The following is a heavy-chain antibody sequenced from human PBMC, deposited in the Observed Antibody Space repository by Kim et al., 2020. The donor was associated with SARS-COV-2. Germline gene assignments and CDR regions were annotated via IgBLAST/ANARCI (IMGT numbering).Heavy chain of an antibody. J-gene: IGHJ6*02. Sequence: SETLSLTCAVYGGSFSGYYWSWIRQPPGKGLEWIGEINHSGSTNYNPSLKSRVTISVDTSKNQFSLKLSSVTAADTAVYYCARGGTFSVTIFGVVIIRPRMGVWGQATTVSVSS. CDR3: ARGGTFSVTIFGVVIIRPRMGV. CDR1: GGSFSGYY. V-gene: IGHV4-34*01. CDR2: INHSGST. D-gene: IGHD3-3*01.